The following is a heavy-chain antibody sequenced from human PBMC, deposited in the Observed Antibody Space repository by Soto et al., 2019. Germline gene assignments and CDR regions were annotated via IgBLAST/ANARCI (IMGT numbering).Heavy chain of an antibody. CDR2: VSGSGGDT. CDR3: AKVGRGNGDYWYFDL. Sequence: EVQLLESGGGLVQPGGSPRLSCAASGFTFSTFGMSWVRQAPGKGLAWVSAVSGSGGDTHYADSVKGRFTISRDNSKMTLYLQMNSLSAEDTAVYFCAKVGRGNGDYWYFDLWGRGTLVTVSS. J-gene: IGHJ2*01. CDR1: GFTFSTFG. D-gene: IGHD4-17*01. V-gene: IGHV3-23*01.